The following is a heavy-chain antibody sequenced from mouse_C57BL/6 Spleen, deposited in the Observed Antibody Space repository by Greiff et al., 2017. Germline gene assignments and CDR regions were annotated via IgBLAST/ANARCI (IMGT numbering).Heavy chain of an antibody. J-gene: IGHJ1*03. V-gene: IGHV5-16*01. Sequence: EVQLQESEGGLVQPGSSMKLSCTASGFTFSDYYMAWVRQVPEKGLEWVANINYDGSSTYYLDSLKSRFIISRDNAKNILYLQMSSLKSEDTATYYCARDGSSLWYFDVWGTGTTVTVSS. CDR1: GFTFSDYY. D-gene: IGHD1-1*01. CDR3: ARDGSSLWYFDV. CDR2: INYDGSST.